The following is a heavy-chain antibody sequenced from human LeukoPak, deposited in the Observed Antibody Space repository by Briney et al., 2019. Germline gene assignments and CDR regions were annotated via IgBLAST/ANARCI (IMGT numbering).Heavy chain of an antibody. CDR2: IYSSGTT. D-gene: IGHD1-7*01. CDR3: ASRLELSAFDI. J-gene: IGHJ3*02. CDR1: GGSLSPYY. V-gene: IGHV4-4*07. Sequence: SETLSLTCTISGGSLSPYYWNWIRQPAGKGLEWIGRIYSSGTTNYNPSLRSRVTISVDRSKNQFSLKLSSVTAADTAVYYCASRLELSAFDIWGQGTMVTVSS.